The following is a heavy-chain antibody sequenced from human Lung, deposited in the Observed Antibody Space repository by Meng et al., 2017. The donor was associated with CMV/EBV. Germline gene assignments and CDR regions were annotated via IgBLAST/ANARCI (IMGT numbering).Heavy chain of an antibody. CDR2: INSDGSST. CDR3: ARVHRQYYYDGMDV. V-gene: IGHV3-74*01. Sequence: GXXRLSCAASGFTFSSYWMHWVRQAPGKGLVWVSRINSDGSSTSYADSVKGRFTISRDNAKNTVYLQMNSLRAEDTAVYNCARVHRQYYYDGMDVWGQGXTVTVSS. CDR1: GFTFSSYW. J-gene: IGHJ6*02.